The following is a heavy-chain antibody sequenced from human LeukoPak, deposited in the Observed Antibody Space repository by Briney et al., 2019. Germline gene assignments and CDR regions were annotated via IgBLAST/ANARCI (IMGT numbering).Heavy chain of an antibody. CDR3: AKDPRYYDILTGYITDAFDI. CDR1: AFTFSSYA. CDR2: ISGTGGST. Sequence: GGSLRLSCAASAFTFSSYAMNWVRQAPGKGLDWVSAISGTGGSTYYADSVKGRFTISRDNSKNTLYLQMNSLRAEDTAVYYCAKDPRYYDILTGYITDAFDIWGQGTMVTVSS. V-gene: IGHV3-23*01. J-gene: IGHJ3*02. D-gene: IGHD3-9*01.